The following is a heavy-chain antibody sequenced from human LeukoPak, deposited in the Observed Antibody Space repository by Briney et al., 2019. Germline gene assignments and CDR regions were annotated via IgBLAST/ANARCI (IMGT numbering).Heavy chain of an antibody. J-gene: IGHJ3*02. V-gene: IGHV3-11*01. Sequence: SGGSLRLSCAASGFTFSNHYMSWVRQAPGRGLEWVSCISSGGSTTDYADSVKGRFTISRDNAKNSLYLQLNSLRAEDTAVYFCAREGVRGSQALDAFDIWGQGTVVTVS. D-gene: IGHD3-10*01. CDR3: AREGVRGSQALDAFDI. CDR2: ISSGGSTT. CDR1: GFTFSNHY.